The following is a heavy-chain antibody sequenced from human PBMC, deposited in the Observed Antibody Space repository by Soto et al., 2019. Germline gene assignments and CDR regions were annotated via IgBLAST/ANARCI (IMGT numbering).Heavy chain of an antibody. CDR3: ARPLHRDGYNYYY. V-gene: IGHV1-69*06. Sequence: GASVKVSCKASGGTFSSYAISWVRQAPGQGLEWMGGIIPIFGTANYAQKFQGRVTITADKSTSTVYMELSSLRSEDTAVYYCARPLHRDGYNYYYWGQGTLVTVSS. D-gene: IGHD5-12*01. CDR2: IIPIFGTA. CDR1: GGTFSSYA. J-gene: IGHJ4*02.